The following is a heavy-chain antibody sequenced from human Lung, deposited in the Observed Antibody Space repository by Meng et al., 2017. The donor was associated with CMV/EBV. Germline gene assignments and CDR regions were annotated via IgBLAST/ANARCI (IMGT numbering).Heavy chain of an antibody. CDR3: VTDQDRLGGI. V-gene: IGHV3-7*01. D-gene: IGHD5-12*01. CDR1: GFSFSKHW. CDR2: INLYGSEK. Sequence: GGSXRLSCVASGFSFSKHWMSWVRQAPGKGLEYLANINLYGSEKYYMDSVKGRFTISRDNAKNSLFLQMNSLRAEDTAVYYCVTDQDRLGGIWGQGTMVTVPS. J-gene: IGHJ3*02.